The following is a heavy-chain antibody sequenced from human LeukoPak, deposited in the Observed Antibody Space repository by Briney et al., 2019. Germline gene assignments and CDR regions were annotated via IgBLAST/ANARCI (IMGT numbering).Heavy chain of an antibody. CDR2: INPSGRST. CDR1: GYTFTSYY. J-gene: IGHJ6*02. CDR3: ARDRVVTNYYYGTDV. Sequence: ASVKVSCKASGYTFTSYYMHWVRQAPGQGLEWMGIINPSGRSTSYAQKFQGRVTMTRDTSTSTVYMELSSLRSEDTAVYYCARDRVVTNYYYGTDVWGQGTTVTVSS. V-gene: IGHV1-46*01. D-gene: IGHD3-3*01.